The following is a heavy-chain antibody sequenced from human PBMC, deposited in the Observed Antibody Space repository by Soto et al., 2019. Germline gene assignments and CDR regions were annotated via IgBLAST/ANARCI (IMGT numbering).Heavy chain of an antibody. J-gene: IGHJ4*02. Sequence: SETLSLTCAVSGGSISSSNWWNWVRQPPGKGLEWIGEVYHSGSTNYNPSLKSRVTISVGKSKNQFSLKLSSVTAADTAVYYCATTDYCSSTSCPTYFDYWGQGTLVTV. CDR3: ATTDYCSSTSCPTYFDY. D-gene: IGHD2-2*01. V-gene: IGHV4-4*02. CDR1: GGSISSSNW. CDR2: VYHSGST.